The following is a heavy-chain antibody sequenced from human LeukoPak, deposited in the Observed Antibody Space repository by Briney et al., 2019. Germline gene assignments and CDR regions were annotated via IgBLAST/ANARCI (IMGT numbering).Heavy chain of an antibody. J-gene: IGHJ4*02. Sequence: GGSLRLSCAASGFTFSRFGMNWVRQAPGKGLEWISYISSSSSAMYYADSVKGRFTFSRDNAKNSLYLQMSSLRDEDTAVYYCAQKGGTDHWGQGTLVTVSS. CDR2: ISSSSSAM. V-gene: IGHV3-48*02. CDR1: GFTFSRFG. CDR3: AQKGGTDH. D-gene: IGHD2-15*01.